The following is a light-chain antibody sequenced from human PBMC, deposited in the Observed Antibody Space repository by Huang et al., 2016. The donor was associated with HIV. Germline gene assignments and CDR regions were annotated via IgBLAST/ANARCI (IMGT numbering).Light chain of an antibody. V-gene: IGKV1-39*01. Sequence: DIQMTQSPSSLSASVGDRVIITCRTSQSISSYLNWYQQKPGKAPKLLIYAVSNLQSGVPSMFSGSGSGTDFTLTISSLQPDDFATYYCQQSYNSPRTFGQGTKVEIK. CDR1: QSISSY. J-gene: IGKJ1*01. CDR3: QQSYNSPRT. CDR2: AVS.